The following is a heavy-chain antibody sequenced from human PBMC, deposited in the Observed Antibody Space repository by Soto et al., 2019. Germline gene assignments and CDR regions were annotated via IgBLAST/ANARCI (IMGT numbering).Heavy chain of an antibody. CDR3: ARSDLTHNWFDP. Sequence: ETLSLTCTVSGGSISSYYWSWIRQPPGKGLEWIGYIYYSGSTNYNPSLKSRVTISVDTSKNQFSLQLSSVTAADTAVYSCARSDLTHNWFDPWGQGTLVTVSS. CDR2: IYYSGST. D-gene: IGHD7-27*01. CDR1: GGSISSYY. J-gene: IGHJ5*02. V-gene: IGHV4-59*01.